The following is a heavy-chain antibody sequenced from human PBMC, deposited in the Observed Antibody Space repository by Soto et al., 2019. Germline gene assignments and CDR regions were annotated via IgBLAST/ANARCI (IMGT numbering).Heavy chain of an antibody. CDR2: TSFAGHNK. CDR3: ASFNRDDLWSGLWA. Sequence: QVQLVESGGGVVQPGRSLSLSCAASGFTFSNSGMHWVRRAPGKGMEWVETTSFAGHNKFYADSVKGRFSISRDNSKNTLSLQMNSLIADDPAFYYCASFNRDDLWSGLWALGQGTLVTFAS. D-gene: IGHD3-3*01. V-gene: IGHV3-30*03. CDR1: GFTFSNSG. J-gene: IGHJ5*02.